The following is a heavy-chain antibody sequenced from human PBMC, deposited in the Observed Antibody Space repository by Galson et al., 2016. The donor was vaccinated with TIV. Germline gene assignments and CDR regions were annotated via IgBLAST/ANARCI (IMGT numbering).Heavy chain of an antibody. D-gene: IGHD5-18*01. CDR2: IYPGDSDT. J-gene: IGHJ5*02. V-gene: IGHV5-51*01. CDR3: ARQERGYSDGYWFDP. CDR1: GYNFPTYW. Sequence: QSGAEVKKPGESLKISCKVSGYNFPTYWIAWVRQVPGKGLEWMGMIYPGDSDTRYSPSFQGQVTISADKSISTAYLQWSSLKASETAIYYCARQERGYSDGYWFDPGGQGTLVTVSS.